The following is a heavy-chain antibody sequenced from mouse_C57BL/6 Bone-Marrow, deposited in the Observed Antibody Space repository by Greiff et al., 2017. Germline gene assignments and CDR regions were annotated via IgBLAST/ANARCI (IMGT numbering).Heavy chain of an antibody. CDR3: ARRDYGSSYVRFFDY. V-gene: IGHV5-2*01. CDR2: INSDGGST. D-gene: IGHD1-1*01. Sequence: EVKLVESGGGLVQPGESLKLSCESNEYEFPSHDMSWVRKTPEKRLELVAAINSDGGSTYYPDTMERRFSISRDNTKKTLYLQMSSLRSEDTALYYCARRDYGSSYVRFFDYWGQGTTLTVSS. CDR1: EYEFPSHD. J-gene: IGHJ2*01.